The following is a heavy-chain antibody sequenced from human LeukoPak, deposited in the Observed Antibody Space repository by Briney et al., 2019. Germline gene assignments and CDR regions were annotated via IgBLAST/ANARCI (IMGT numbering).Heavy chain of an antibody. CDR1: GYSFISYW. Sequence: GESLKISCKASGYSFISYWIGWVRQMPGKGLEWMGIIYPGDSETRYSPSFQGQVSISVDKSISTAYLQWSSLKASDTAMYYCARALPGINNWNEFDYWGQGTRVTVSS. D-gene: IGHD1-20*01. V-gene: IGHV5-51*01. J-gene: IGHJ4*02. CDR2: IYPGDSET. CDR3: ARALPGINNWNEFDY.